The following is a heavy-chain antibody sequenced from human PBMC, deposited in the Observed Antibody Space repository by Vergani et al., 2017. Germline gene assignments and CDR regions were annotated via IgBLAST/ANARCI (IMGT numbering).Heavy chain of an antibody. D-gene: IGHD2-2*01. CDR1: GYTFTSYY. CDR3: ARDSRYCSSTSCYVGRDWFDP. J-gene: IGHJ5*02. Sequence: QVQLVQSGAEVKKPGVSVKVSCKASGYTFTSYYMHWVRQAPGQGLEWMGIINPSGGSTSYAQKFQGRVTMTRDTSTSTVYMELSSLRSEDTAVYYCARDSRYCSSTSCYVGRDWFDPWGQGTLVTVSS. V-gene: IGHV1-46*01. CDR2: INPSGGST.